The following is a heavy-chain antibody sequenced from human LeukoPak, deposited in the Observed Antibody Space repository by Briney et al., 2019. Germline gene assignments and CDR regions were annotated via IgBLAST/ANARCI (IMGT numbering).Heavy chain of an antibody. CDR3: ARGSSSLGY. J-gene: IGHJ4*02. D-gene: IGHD6-6*01. CDR1: GFTFSSYE. Sequence: GGSLRLSCVASGFTFSSYEMNWVRQAPGKGLEWVSYISNSGSTMYYADSVKCRFTSPRDNAKNSLYLQMNSLRADDTAVYYCARGSSSLGYWGQGTLVTVSS. CDR2: ISNSGSTM. V-gene: IGHV3-48*03.